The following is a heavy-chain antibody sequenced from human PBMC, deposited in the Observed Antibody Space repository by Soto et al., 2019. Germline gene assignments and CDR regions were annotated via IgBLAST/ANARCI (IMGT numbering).Heavy chain of an antibody. Sequence: QVQLLQSGAEVKKPGASVKVSCKASGYAFIAYHMHWVRQAPGQGLEWMGWINPNSGGTTFAQKFQDWITMTRDTSINTVYMELRRLKSDDTAVYYCARGQGSGWYEDLDYWGQGTLVTVSS. CDR3: ARGQGSGWYEDLDY. CDR1: GYAFIAYH. D-gene: IGHD6-19*01. CDR2: INPNSGGT. V-gene: IGHV1-2*04. J-gene: IGHJ4*02.